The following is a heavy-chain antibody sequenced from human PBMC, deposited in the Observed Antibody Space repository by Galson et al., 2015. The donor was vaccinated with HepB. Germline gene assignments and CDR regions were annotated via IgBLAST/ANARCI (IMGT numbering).Heavy chain of an antibody. J-gene: IGHJ6*02. D-gene: IGHD2-2*01. CDR2: IKQDGSEK. CDR3: ARDFLQYQLLGANYGMDV. CDR1: GFTFSSYW. Sequence: SLRLSCAASGFTFSSYWMSWVRQAPGKGLEWVANIKQDGSEKYYVDSVKGRFTISRDNAKNSLYLQMNSLRAEDTAVYYCARDFLQYQLLGANYGMDVWGQGTTVTVSS. V-gene: IGHV3-7*03.